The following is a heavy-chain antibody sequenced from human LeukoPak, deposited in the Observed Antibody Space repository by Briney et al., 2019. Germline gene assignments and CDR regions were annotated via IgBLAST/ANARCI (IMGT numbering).Heavy chain of an antibody. Sequence: GGSLRLSCAGSGFTFSSYAMSWVRQAPGKGLEWVSAITGSGGSTYYADSVKGRFTISRDNSKNTLYLQMNSLRAEDTAVYYCAKHSITIFGVYYYYGMDVWGQGTTVTVSS. CDR1: GFTFSSYA. D-gene: IGHD3-3*01. J-gene: IGHJ6*02. CDR2: ITGSGGST. V-gene: IGHV3-23*01. CDR3: AKHSITIFGVYYYYGMDV.